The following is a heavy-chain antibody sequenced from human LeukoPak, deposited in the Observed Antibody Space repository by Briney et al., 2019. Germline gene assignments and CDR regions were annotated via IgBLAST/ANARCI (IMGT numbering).Heavy chain of an antibody. V-gene: IGHV3-30*02. Sequence: GGSLRLPCAASGFTFSNYGMHWVRQAPGKGLEWVAFIRYDGSNKYFADSLKGRFTISRDNSKNTLYLQMNSLRPEDTAVYYCAKDWRRIVVVGPITRHGNYMDVWGKGTTVTISS. J-gene: IGHJ6*03. CDR2: IRYDGSNK. D-gene: IGHD2-15*01. CDR1: GFTFSNYG. CDR3: AKDWRRIVVVGPITRHGNYMDV.